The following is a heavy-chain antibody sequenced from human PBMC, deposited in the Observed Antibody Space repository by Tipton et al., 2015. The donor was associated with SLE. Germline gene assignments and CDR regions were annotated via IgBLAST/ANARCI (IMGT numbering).Heavy chain of an antibody. CDR1: GGSISSYY. V-gene: IGHV4-59*01. J-gene: IGHJ4*02. CDR2: VYYFGST. D-gene: IGHD2-15*01. Sequence: TLSLTCSLSGGSISSYYCSWVRQSPGKGLEWIGSVYYFGSTNYNPSLKSRATVSVDTSRNHFSLRLTSVSAADTAVYYCATSAGYCSVTSCLGHWGQGTLVTVS. CDR3: ATSAGYCSVTSCLGH.